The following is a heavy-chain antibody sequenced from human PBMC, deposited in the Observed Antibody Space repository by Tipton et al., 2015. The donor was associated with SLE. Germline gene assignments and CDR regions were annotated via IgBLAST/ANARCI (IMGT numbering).Heavy chain of an antibody. Sequence: TLSLTCTVSGGSISGYFWSWIRQPPGKGLEWIGNIYYSGSTNYSPSLKSRVTISVDTSKNQFSLKLTSVTAADTAVYYCAREDSSSWFYTRFDPWGQGTLVTVSS. CDR3: AREDSSSWFYTRFDP. CDR1: GGSISGYF. J-gene: IGHJ5*02. CDR2: IYYSGST. V-gene: IGHV4-59*01. D-gene: IGHD2-2*02.